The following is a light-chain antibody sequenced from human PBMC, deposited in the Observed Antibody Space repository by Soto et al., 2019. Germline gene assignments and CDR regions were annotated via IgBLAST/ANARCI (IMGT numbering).Light chain of an antibody. CDR3: SSYTTSSNYV. J-gene: IGLJ1*01. V-gene: IGLV2-14*01. CDR1: SSDVGSYNF. CDR2: EVS. Sequence: LTQPASVSGSPGQSITISCTGTSSDVGSYNFVSWYQQLPGKAPKLMIYEVSNRPSGVSNRFSGSKSGNTASLTISGLQAEDEADYYCSSYTTSSNYVFGSGTKGTVL.